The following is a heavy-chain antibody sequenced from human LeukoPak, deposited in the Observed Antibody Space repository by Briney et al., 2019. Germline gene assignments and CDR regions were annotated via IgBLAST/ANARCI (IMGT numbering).Heavy chain of an antibody. D-gene: IGHD2-2*01. Sequence: SETLSLTCTVSGGSISSYYWSWIRQPAGKGLEWIGRIYTSGSTNYNPSLKSRVTMSVDTSKNQFSLKLSSVTAADTAVYYCARDSPTYCSSTSCYKGTYYYYMDVWGKGTTVTVSS. J-gene: IGHJ6*03. CDR1: GGSISSYY. CDR3: ARDSPTYCSSTSCYKGTYYYYMDV. V-gene: IGHV4-4*07. CDR2: IYTSGST.